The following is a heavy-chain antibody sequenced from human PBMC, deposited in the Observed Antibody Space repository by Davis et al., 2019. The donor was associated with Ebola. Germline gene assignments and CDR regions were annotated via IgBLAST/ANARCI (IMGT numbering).Heavy chain of an antibody. J-gene: IGHJ3*02. CDR2: MNTKSGYT. Sequence: ASVTVSCKASRYTFSSHDINWVRQVPGQGVAWLGWMNTKSGYTGLAQRFQGRVTMTRSNSSRTAYMEVSNLRFEDTAVYYCARGLVKYSEGSEYDIDAFDIWGQGTLVTVSS. CDR3: ARGLVKYSEGSEYDIDAFDI. V-gene: IGHV1-8*01. CDR1: RYTFSSHD. D-gene: IGHD2/OR15-2a*01.